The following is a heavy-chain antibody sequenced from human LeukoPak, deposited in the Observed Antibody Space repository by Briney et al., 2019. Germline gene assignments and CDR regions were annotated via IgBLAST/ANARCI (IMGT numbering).Heavy chain of an antibody. CDR3: VKALRYFDWLPPDAFDI. J-gene: IGHJ3*02. D-gene: IGHD3-9*01. V-gene: IGHV3-64D*06. Sequence: PGGSLRLSCSASGFTFSSSAMHWVRQAPGKGLEYVSGISINGGSTYYADSVKGRFTIPRDNSKNTLYFQMSSLRAGDTAVYYCVKALRYFDWLPPDAFDIWGQGTMVTVSS. CDR2: ISINGGST. CDR1: GFTFSSSA.